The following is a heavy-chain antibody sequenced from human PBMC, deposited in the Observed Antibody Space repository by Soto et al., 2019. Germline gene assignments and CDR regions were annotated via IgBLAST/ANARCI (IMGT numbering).Heavy chain of an antibody. CDR1: GFSFSSYA. Sequence: QVRLVESGGGVVQPGRSLRLPCTASGFSFSSYAMYWFRQPPGKGLEWVAVISKDGMNKNYADSVKGRATVSRDNANYSLDLQLNSLRGEDTAMYYCARDMYSSDYFVKWFEPWGQGTLVTVSS. CDR2: ISKDGMNK. V-gene: IGHV3-30*04. D-gene: IGHD6-19*01. J-gene: IGHJ5*02. CDR3: ARDMYSSDYFVKWFEP.